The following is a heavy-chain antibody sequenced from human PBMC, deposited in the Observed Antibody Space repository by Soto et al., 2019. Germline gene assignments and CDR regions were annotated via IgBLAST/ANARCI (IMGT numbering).Heavy chain of an antibody. D-gene: IGHD6-19*01. CDR1: GFTFSSHA. J-gene: IGHJ6*02. CDR2: LSDSGDSI. CDR3: ARARQWLAPDYYYGMDV. V-gene: IGHV3-23*01. Sequence: GGSLRLSCTASGFTFSSHAMTWVLQAPGKGLEWVSGLSDSGDSIYYADSVKGRFTIYRDNSMNTLYLQMNTLRAEDTAVYYCARARQWLAPDYYYGMDVWGQGTTVTVSS.